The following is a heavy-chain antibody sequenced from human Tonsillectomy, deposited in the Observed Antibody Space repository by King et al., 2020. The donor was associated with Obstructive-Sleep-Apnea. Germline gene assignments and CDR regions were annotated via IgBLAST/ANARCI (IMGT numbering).Heavy chain of an antibody. V-gene: IGHV3-15*01. CDR1: GFTFSDAW. D-gene: IGHD2-2*02. Sequence: VQLVESGGGLVKPGGSLRLSCEVSGFTFSDAWISWVRQAPGKGLEWVGRIKSKIGGGTTDYAAPVKGRFTISRDDSQNTVYLQMNSLKTEDTAVYFCAHIIVVPAALHHWGQGTLVTVSS. CDR2: IKSKIGGGTT. J-gene: IGHJ5*02. CDR3: AHIIVVPAALHH.